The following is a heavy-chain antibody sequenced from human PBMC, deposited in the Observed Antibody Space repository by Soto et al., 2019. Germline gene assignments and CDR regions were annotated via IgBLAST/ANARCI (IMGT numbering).Heavy chain of an antibody. J-gene: IGHJ5*02. CDR2: INHSGST. CDR1: GGSFSGYY. Sequence: PSETLSLTCAGYGGSFSGYYWSWIRQPPGKGLEWIGEINHSGSTNYNPSLKSRVTISVDTSKNQFSLKLSSVTAADTAVYYCARDRHDFWSGYYNWFDPWGQGTLVTVSS. D-gene: IGHD3-3*01. CDR3: ARDRHDFWSGYYNWFDP. V-gene: IGHV4-34*01.